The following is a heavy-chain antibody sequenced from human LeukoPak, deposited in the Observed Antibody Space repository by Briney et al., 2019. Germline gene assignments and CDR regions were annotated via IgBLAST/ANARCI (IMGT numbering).Heavy chain of an antibody. CDR3: ATTTIRLGY. Sequence: SETLSLTCTVSGGSISSYYWSWIRQPPGKGLEWIGYIYYSGSTNYNPSLKSRVTISIDTSKNQFSLKLSSVTAADTAVYYCATTTIRLGYWGQGTLVTVSS. J-gene: IGHJ4*02. CDR2: IYYSGST. CDR1: GGSISSYY. D-gene: IGHD1-1*01. V-gene: IGHV4-59*08.